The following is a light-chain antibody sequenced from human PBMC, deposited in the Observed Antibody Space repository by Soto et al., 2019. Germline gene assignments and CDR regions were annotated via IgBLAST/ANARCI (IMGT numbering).Light chain of an antibody. Sequence: DIQLTQSPSSLSASVGDRVTITCRASETIATYLNWFQQKAGKAPKLLIYAASSLQSGVPSRFSGSGSATEFTLTISSLQPQDFATYYCQESYSVPFFTFGPGTKVEVK. CDR1: ETIATY. CDR2: AAS. V-gene: IGKV1-39*01. CDR3: QESYSVPFFT. J-gene: IGKJ3*01.